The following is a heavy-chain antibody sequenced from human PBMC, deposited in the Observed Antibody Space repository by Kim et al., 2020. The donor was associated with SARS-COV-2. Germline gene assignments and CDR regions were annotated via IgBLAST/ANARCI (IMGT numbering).Heavy chain of an antibody. V-gene: IGHV7-4-1*02. J-gene: IGHJ4*02. D-gene: IGHD3-22*01. CDR3: ARGYDSSGYQLDY. Sequence: YAQGFTGLFVFSMDTSVSTAYLQISSLKAEDTAVYYCARGYDSSGYQLDYWGQGTLVTVSS.